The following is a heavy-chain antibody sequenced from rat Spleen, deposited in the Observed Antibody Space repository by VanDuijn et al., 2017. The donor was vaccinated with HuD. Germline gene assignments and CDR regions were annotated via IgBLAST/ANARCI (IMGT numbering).Heavy chain of an antibody. Sequence: EVQLVESGGGLVQPGRSLKLSCVASGFTFNNYWMTWIRQAPGKGLEWVASISNTGGSIHYPDSVKGRFTISRDNAKSTLYLQMNSLRSEDTATYYCTRAGGPWGQGVMVTVSS. V-gene: IGHV5-31*01. CDR3: TRAGGP. J-gene: IGHJ2*01. CDR1: GFTFNNYW. D-gene: IGHD1-4*01. CDR2: ISNTGGSI.